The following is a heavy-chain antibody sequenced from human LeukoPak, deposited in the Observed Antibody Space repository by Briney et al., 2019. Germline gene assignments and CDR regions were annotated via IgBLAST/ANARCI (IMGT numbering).Heavy chain of an antibody. CDR3: ARDPGNHFDF. Sequence: PGGSLRLSCAASGFKFDDYGMDWVRRAPGMGLEWVSSISDSSRYISYADSVKGRFTISRDNSKNLVYLQLNSLRAEDTAIYYCARDPGNHFDFWGQGVLVTVSS. V-gene: IGHV3-21*04. J-gene: IGHJ4*02. CDR1: GFKFDDYG. CDR2: ISDSSRYI.